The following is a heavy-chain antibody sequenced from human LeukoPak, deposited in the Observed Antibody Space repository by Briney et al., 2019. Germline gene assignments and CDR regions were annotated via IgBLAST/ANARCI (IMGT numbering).Heavy chain of an antibody. V-gene: IGHV4-59*01. D-gene: IGHD6-13*01. CDR2: IYYSGST. CDR1: GGSLSSYY. Sequence: SETLSLTCTVSGGSLSSYYWSWIRQPPGKGLEWIGYIYYSGSTNYNPPLKSRVTISVDTSKNQFSLKLSSVTAADTAVYYCARDGSAAGMDYWGQGTLVTVSS. CDR3: ARDGSAAGMDY. J-gene: IGHJ4*02.